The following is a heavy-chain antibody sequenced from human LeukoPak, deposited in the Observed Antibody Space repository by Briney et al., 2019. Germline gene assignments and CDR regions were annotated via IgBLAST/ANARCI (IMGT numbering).Heavy chain of an antibody. V-gene: IGHV3-30*18. D-gene: IGHD1-14*01. CDR2: ISYDGSDK. J-gene: IGHJ4*02. Sequence: GGSLRLYCAASGLNLRSFGMHWVRQAAGQGLEWETFISYDGSDKHYADSVKGRFTISRDTSKNTLYLQMNSLRVEDTAVYFCVKGLGNLFDDWGQGTLVTVSS. CDR1: GLNLRSFG. CDR3: VKGLGNLFDD.